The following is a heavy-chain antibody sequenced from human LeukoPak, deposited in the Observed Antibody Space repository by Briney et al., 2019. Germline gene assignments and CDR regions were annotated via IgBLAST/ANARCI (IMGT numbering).Heavy chain of an antibody. D-gene: IGHD4-11*01. Sequence: ASVKVSCKASNYSFINYGIGWVRQATGQGLEWMGWVSAYNGKTSYAEQFRGRVTMTADTSTATGYMELTGLTSDDTAVYYCRRFYSNFGDYWGQGTRVAVSS. CDR2: VSAYNGKT. CDR3: RRFYSNFGDY. CDR1: NYSFINYG. V-gene: IGHV1-18*01. J-gene: IGHJ4*02.